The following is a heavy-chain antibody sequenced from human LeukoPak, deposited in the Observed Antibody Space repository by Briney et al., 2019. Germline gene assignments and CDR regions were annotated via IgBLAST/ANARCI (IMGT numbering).Heavy chain of an antibody. CDR2: IYYSGST. V-gene: IGHV4-59*01. CDR1: GGSISPYY. Sequence: PSETLSLTCTVSGGSISPYYWSWIRQPPGKGLEWIGYIYYSGSTNYNPSLRSRVTISVDTSKNQLSLKLSSVTAADTAVYYCARIVPYNYGYIDYWGQGTLVTASS. J-gene: IGHJ4*02. D-gene: IGHD5-18*01. CDR3: ARIVPYNYGYIDY.